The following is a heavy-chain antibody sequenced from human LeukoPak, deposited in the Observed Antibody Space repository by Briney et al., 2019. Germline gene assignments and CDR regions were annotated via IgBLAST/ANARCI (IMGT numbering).Heavy chain of an antibody. J-gene: IGHJ4*02. D-gene: IGHD4-17*01. Sequence: GASVTVSCKASGYTFTSYGISWLRQAPGQGLEWMGWISAYNGNTNYAQKLQGRVTMTTDTSTSTAYMELRSLRSDDTAVYYCARDAFGVTTVTADYWGQGTLVTVSS. CDR2: ISAYNGNT. V-gene: IGHV1-18*01. CDR3: ARDAFGVTTVTADY. CDR1: GYTFTSYG.